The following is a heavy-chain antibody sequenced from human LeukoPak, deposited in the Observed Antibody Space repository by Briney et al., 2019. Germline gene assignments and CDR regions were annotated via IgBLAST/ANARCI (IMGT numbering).Heavy chain of an antibody. Sequence: SETLSLTCTVSGGSINSYYWSWIRQPPGKGLEWIGYIHHIGSTNYNPSLNSRVTMSLDTSKNQFSLRLNSVTAADTAVYYCARSWAYGSGFFDYWGQGTLVTVSS. D-gene: IGHD3-10*01. CDR3: ARSWAYGSGFFDY. CDR2: IHHIGST. CDR1: GGSINSYY. V-gene: IGHV4-59*01. J-gene: IGHJ4*02.